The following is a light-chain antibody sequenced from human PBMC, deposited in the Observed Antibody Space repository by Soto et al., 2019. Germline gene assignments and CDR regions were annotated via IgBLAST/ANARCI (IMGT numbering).Light chain of an antibody. CDR1: QGISNS. Sequence: EIVMTQSPATLPVSPGERATLSCRASQGISNSLAWYQQKPGQAPRLLIYGVSTRATGIPARFSGSGSGTEFTLTISSLQSEDFAVYYCQQYNNWPSLTFGGGTKVDIK. CDR2: GVS. J-gene: IGKJ4*01. CDR3: QQYNNWPSLT. V-gene: IGKV3-15*01.